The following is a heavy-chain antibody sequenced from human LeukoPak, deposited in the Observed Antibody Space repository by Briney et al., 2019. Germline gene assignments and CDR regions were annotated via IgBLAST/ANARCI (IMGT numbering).Heavy chain of an antibody. Sequence: GGSLRLSCVASGVTFSAFWMSWARQAPGKGLEWVANINEDGGESWNVDSLKGRFTISRDNAKNSVYLQLKNLRVNDTAVYYCARNGGPGTADYWGQGTLVTVSS. CDR3: ARNGGPGTADY. CDR2: INEDGGES. J-gene: IGHJ4*02. CDR1: GVTFSAFW. V-gene: IGHV3-7*01. D-gene: IGHD1-14*01.